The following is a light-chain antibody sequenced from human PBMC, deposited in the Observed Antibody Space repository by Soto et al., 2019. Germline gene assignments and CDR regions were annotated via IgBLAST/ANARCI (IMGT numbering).Light chain of an antibody. Sequence: DIQLTQSPSSLSASLGDRVNITCRASQTVAGYLNWYQQKPGKAPNLLIYAMSALHSGVPPRFSGSGSGTDFTLTINSRQPEDFATYYCQPTYKTVTFGQGTRLDI. CDR3: QPTYKTVT. CDR1: QTVAGY. V-gene: IGKV1-39*01. CDR2: AMS. J-gene: IGKJ2*01.